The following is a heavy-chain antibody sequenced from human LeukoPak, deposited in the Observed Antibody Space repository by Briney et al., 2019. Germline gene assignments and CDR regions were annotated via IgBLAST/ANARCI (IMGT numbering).Heavy chain of an antibody. CDR1: GFTLSSYE. CDR3: ARIITGGSYYFDY. V-gene: IGHV3-48*03. CDR2: ISISGSTI. Sequence: PGGSLRLSCAASGFTLSSYEMNWVRHAPGKGLLWDSYISISGSTIDYADSVKGRFTISRDNAKNSLYLQMNSLRAEDTAVYYCARIITGGSYYFDYWGQGTLVTVSS. J-gene: IGHJ4*02. D-gene: IGHD1-20*01.